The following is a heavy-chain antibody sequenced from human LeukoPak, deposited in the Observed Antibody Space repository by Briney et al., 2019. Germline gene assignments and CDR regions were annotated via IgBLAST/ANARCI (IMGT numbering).Heavy chain of an antibody. CDR2: ISAYNGNT. CDR3: ASSLGGYSYGYLGTFDY. Sequence: ASVKVSCKASGYTFTSYGISWVRQAPGQGLEWMGWISAYNGNTNYAQKLQGRVTMTTDTSTSTAYMELRSLRSEDTAVYYCASSLGGYSYGYLGTFDYWGQGTLVTVSS. D-gene: IGHD5-18*01. V-gene: IGHV1-18*01. CDR1: GYTFTSYG. J-gene: IGHJ4*02.